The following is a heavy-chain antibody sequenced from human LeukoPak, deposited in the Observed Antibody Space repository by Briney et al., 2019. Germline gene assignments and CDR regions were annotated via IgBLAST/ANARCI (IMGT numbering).Heavy chain of an antibody. D-gene: IGHD3-9*01. V-gene: IGHV3-48*03. J-gene: IGHJ3*02. CDR3: AGNYDILTGYYSRAFDI. CDR2: ISSSGSII. CDR1: GFTFSSYE. Sequence: PGGSLRLSCAASGFTFSSYEMNWVRQAPGKGLEWVSYISSSGSIIYYADSVKGRFTISRDNAKNSLYLQMNSLRAEDTAVYYCAGNYDILTGYYSRAFDIWGQGTMVTVSS.